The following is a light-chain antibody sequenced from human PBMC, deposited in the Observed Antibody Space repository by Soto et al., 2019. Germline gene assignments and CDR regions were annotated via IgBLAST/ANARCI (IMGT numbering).Light chain of an antibody. Sequence: EIVMTQSPRTLSVSPGERATLSCRASQNVFSNVAWYQRRPGQPPRLLIPGSSTRSTGVLARFSDNGTRTVFTLTITILQSEEFVVYCGQEYTLWAPITFGEVTRLEIK. CDR3: QEYTLWAPIT. J-gene: IGKJ5*01. V-gene: IGKV3-15*01. CDR2: GSS. CDR1: QNVFSN.